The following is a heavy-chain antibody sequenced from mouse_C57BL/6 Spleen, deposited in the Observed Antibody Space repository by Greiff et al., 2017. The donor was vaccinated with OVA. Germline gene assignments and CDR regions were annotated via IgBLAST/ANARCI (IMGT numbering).Heavy chain of an antibody. Sequence: VQLQQPGAELVKPGASVKLSCKASGYTFTSYWMHWVKQRPGQGLEWIGMIHPNSGSTNYNEKFKSKATLTVDKSSSTAYMQLSSLTSEDSAVYYCARSDYYGSSPDYRGQGTTLTVSS. CDR3: ARSDYYGSSPDY. V-gene: IGHV1-64*01. J-gene: IGHJ2*01. D-gene: IGHD1-1*01. CDR2: IHPNSGST. CDR1: GYTFTSYW.